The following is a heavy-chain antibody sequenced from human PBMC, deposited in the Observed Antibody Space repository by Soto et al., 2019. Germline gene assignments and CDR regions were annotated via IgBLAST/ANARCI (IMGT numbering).Heavy chain of an antibody. V-gene: IGHV4-4*02. CDR3: ARGIVVVPAAHYYYYYMDV. CDR1: SGSISSSNW. J-gene: IGHJ6*03. CDR2: IYHSGST. Sequence: PSETLSLTCAVSSGSISSSNWWSWVRQPPGKGLEWIGEIYHSGSTNYNPSLKSRVTISVDKSKNQFSLKLSSVTAADTAVYYCARGIVVVPAAHYYYYYMDVWGKGTTVTVSS. D-gene: IGHD2-2*01.